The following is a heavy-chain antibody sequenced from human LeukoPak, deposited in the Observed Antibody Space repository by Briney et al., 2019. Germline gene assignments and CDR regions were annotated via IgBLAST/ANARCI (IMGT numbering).Heavy chain of an antibody. J-gene: IGHJ5*02. CDR3: ARHPIPGIAADRYNWFDP. Sequence: SETLSLTCAVYGGSFSGYYWSWIRQPPGKGLEWIGEINHSGSTNYNPSLKSRVTISVDTSKNQFSLKLSSVTAADTAVYYCARHPIPGIAADRYNWFDPWGQGTLVTVSS. CDR2: INHSGST. CDR1: GGSFSGYY. D-gene: IGHD6-13*01. V-gene: IGHV4-34*01.